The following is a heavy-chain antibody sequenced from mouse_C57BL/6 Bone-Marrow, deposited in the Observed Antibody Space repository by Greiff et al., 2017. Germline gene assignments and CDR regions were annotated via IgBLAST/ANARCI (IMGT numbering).Heavy chain of an antibody. CDR3: ASRSSSYYDAMDY. Sequence: QVQLKESGAELARPGASVKLSCKASGYTFTSYGISWVKQRPGQGLEWIGMIHPNSGSTNYNEKFKSKATLTVDKSSSTAYMQLSSLTSEDSAVYDCASRSSSYYDAMDYWGQGTSVTVSS. D-gene: IGHD1-1*01. CDR2: IHPNSGST. J-gene: IGHJ4*01. V-gene: IGHV1-64*01. CDR1: GYTFTSYG.